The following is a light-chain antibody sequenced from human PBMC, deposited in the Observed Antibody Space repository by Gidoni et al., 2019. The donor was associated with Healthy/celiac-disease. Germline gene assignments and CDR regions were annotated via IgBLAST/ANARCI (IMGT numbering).Light chain of an antibody. V-gene: IGKV2-28*01. J-gene: IGKJ5*01. CDR1: QSLLHSNGYNY. Sequence: DMVMTQSPLSLPVTPGEPASISCRSSQSLLHSNGYNYLYGYLQKPGQSPQLLIYLGSNRASVVPDRFSGSGSGTDFTLKISRVEAEDVGVYYCMQALQTPPLTFXXXTRLEIK. CDR2: LGS. CDR3: MQALQTPPLT.